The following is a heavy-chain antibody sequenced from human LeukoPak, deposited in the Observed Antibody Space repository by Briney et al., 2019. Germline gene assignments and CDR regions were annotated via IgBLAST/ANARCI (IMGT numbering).Heavy chain of an antibody. CDR3: ATDSHYAFDF. Sequence: GGSLRLSCAASGFTFSSYPMNWVRQAPGKGLEWVSNVRPGDSARSYADSVRGRFTISRDDAKNSLYLQMNGLRDEDTAVYYCATDSHYAFDFWGLGTLVTVSS. V-gene: IGHV3-48*02. CDR2: VRPGDSAR. J-gene: IGHJ4*02. CDR1: GFTFSSYP. D-gene: IGHD4-17*01.